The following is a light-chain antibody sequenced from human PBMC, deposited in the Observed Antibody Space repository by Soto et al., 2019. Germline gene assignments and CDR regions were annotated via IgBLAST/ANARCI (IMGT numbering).Light chain of an antibody. CDR2: DVS. V-gene: IGLV2-11*01. CDR1: SSDLGGYNY. Sequence: QSALTQPRSVSESPGQSVTISCTGSSSDLGGYNYVSWYQQHPGKAPKLMINDVSKRPSGVPDRFSGSKSGNTASLTISGLQAEDEADYYCCSYAGSYWVFGGGTKVTVL. CDR3: CSYAGSYWV. J-gene: IGLJ3*02.